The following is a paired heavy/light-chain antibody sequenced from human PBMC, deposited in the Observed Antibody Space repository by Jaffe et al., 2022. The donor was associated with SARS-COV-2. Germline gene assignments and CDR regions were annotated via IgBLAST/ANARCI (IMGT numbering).Light chain of an antibody. CDR3: QQAKSFPLT. CDR2: DAS. V-gene: IGKV1D-12*01. J-gene: IGKJ4*01. CDR1: QGISSS. Sequence: DIQMTQSPSSVSASVGDRVTITCRASQGISSSLGWYQQKPGKAPELLIYDASSLQSGVPSRFSGGGSGTDFTLTISSLQPEDTATYFCQQAKSFPLTFGGGTRVEIK.
Heavy chain of an antibody. D-gene: IGHD2-15*01. V-gene: IGHV2-5*02. CDR1: GFSLSTSGVG. CDR3: AHRRGSGLLEFDY. Sequence: QITLKESGPTLVKPTQTLTLTCTFSGFSLSTSGVGVGWIRQPPRKALEWLALVYWDDDKRYSPSLKSRLTITRDTSKNQVVLTMTNMDPVDTATYYCAHRRGSGLLEFDYWGQGTLVTVSS. J-gene: IGHJ4*02. CDR2: VYWDDDK.